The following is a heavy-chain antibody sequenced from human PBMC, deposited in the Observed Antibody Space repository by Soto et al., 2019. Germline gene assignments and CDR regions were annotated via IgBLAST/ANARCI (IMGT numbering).Heavy chain of an antibody. CDR1: GFTFSKYS. V-gene: IGHV3-48*02. CDR3: AKENYGSGVPGP. Sequence: GGSLRLSCVASGFTFSKYSMNWVRQAPGKGLEWVSYIDSQSGTIKYTDSVRGRFTISRDNAKNSLYLQMNSLRDEDTVVYYCAKENYGSGVPGPWGQGTLVTVSS. J-gene: IGHJ5*02. CDR2: IDSQSGTI. D-gene: IGHD3-10*01.